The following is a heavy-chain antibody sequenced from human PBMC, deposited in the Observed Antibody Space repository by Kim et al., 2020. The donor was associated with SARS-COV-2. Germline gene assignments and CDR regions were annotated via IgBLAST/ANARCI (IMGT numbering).Heavy chain of an antibody. CDR2: IYYSGST. CDR3: ASARGTAAGTFQH. J-gene: IGHJ1*01. V-gene: IGHV4-59*13. Sequence: SETLSLTCTVSGGSISSYYWSWIRQPPGKGLEWIGYIYYSGSTNYNPSLKSRVTISVDTSKNQFSLKLSSVTAADTAVYYCASARGTAAGTFQHWGQGTLVTVSS. CDR1: GGSISSYY. D-gene: IGHD6-13*01.